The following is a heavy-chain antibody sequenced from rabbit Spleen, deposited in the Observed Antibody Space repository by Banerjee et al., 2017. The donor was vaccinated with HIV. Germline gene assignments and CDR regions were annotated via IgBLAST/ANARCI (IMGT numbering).Heavy chain of an antibody. V-gene: IGHV1S45*01. Sequence: EESGGGLVQPEGSLTLTCTASGLDFSSSYWICWVRQEPGKGLEWIACIYAGSSGTTYYASGAKGRFPISKTSSTTVTLQMTSLTAADTATYFCARDTGSSFSTYGMDLWGPGTLVTVS. CDR3: ARDTGSSFSTYGMDL. CDR1: GLDFSSSYW. CDR2: IYAGSSGTT. J-gene: IGHJ6*01. D-gene: IGHD8-1*01.